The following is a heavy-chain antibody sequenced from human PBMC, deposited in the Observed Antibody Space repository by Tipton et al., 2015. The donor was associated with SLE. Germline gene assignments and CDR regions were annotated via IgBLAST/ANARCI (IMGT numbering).Heavy chain of an antibody. Sequence: TLSLTCTVSGDSISRGNYYWAWIRQPPGKGLEWIGSIFENKNTYYNPSLKSRVTISPDTSKNQFSLKLTSVTVADAAVYYCARDRGSGWPRGVYDFWGRGTKVSVSS. CDR1: GDSISRGNYY. D-gene: IGHD6-19*01. CDR2: IFENKNT. CDR3: ARDRGSGWPRGVYDF. J-gene: IGHJ3*01. V-gene: IGHV4-39*07.